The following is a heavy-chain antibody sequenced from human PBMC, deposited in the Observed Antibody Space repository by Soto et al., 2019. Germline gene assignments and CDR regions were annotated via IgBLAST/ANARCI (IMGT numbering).Heavy chain of an antibody. Sequence: QVQLVQSGAEVKKPGASVKVSCKASGYTFTSYYMHWVRQAPGQGLEWMGIINPSGGSTSYAQKFQGRVTMTRDKSTSTVYMELSSLRSEDTAVYYCARDLSYGATIAYYYYGMDVWGQGTTVTVSS. CDR2: INPSGGST. D-gene: IGHD4-17*01. J-gene: IGHJ6*02. CDR1: GYTFTSYY. V-gene: IGHV1-46*01. CDR3: ARDLSYGATIAYYYYGMDV.